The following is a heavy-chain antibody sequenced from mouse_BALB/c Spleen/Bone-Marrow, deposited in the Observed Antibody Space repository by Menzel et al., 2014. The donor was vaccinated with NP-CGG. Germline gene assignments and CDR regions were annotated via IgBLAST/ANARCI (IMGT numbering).Heavy chain of an antibody. CDR2: IDPFNGGT. J-gene: IGHJ4*01. Sequence: EVQLQQSGPELMKPGASVKISCKASGYSFTNYYIHWVKQSHGKSLEWIGYIDPFNGGTSSNQKFKGKATLTVDKSSSTAYMHLSSLTSEDSALYSCARGVHYYAMDYWGQGTSVIVSS. CDR3: ARGVHYYAMDY. V-gene: IGHV1S135*01. CDR1: GYSFTNYY.